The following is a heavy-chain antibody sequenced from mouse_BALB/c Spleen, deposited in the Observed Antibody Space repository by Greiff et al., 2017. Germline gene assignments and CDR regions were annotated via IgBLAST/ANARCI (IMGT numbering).Heavy chain of an antibody. V-gene: IGHV1-80*01. CDR1: GYAFSSYW. CDR3: ARNRGGYWFAY. CDR2: IYPGDGDT. J-gene: IGHJ3*01. Sequence: VQLQQSGAELVRPGSSVKISCKASGYAFSSYWMNWVKQRPGQGLEWIGQIYPGDGDTNYNGKFKGKATLTADKSSSTAYMQLSSLTSEDSAVYFCARNRGGYWFAYWGQGTLVTVSA. D-gene: IGHD1-1*02.